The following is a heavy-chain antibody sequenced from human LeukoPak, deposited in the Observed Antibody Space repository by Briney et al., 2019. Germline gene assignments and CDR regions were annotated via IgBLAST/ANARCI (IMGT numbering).Heavy chain of an antibody. V-gene: IGHV3-23*01. D-gene: IGHD4-11*01. CDR3: APLYGNYYIDY. J-gene: IGHJ4*02. Sequence: GGSLRLSCAASGFTFSGYAMSWVRQAPGKGLEWVSAISGSGGSTYYADSVKGRFTISRDNSKNTLYLQMNSLRAEDTAVYYCAPLYGNYYIDYWGQGTLVTVSS. CDR1: GFTFSGYA. CDR2: ISGSGGST.